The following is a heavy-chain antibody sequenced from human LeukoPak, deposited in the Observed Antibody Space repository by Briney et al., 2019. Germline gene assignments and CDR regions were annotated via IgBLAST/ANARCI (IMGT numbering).Heavy chain of an antibody. Sequence: GGSLRLSCAASGFTFSTYWMRWVRQAPGKGLVWVSRINNYGTSTSYSDSVKGRFTISRDNAKNTLYLQMNSLRAEDTAVYYCVRGDGAFDIWGQGTMVTVSS. V-gene: IGHV3-74*01. CDR3: VRGDGAFDI. D-gene: IGHD1-26*01. CDR2: INNYGTST. CDR1: GFTFSTYW. J-gene: IGHJ3*02.